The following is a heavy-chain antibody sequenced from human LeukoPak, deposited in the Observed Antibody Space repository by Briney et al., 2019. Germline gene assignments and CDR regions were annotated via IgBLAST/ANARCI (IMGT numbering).Heavy chain of an antibody. CDR1: GGSFSGYY. J-gene: IGHJ4*02. D-gene: IGHD3-22*01. Sequence: SETLSLTCAVYGGSFSGYYWSWIRQPPGKGLEWIGEINHSGSTNYNPSLKSRVTISVDTSKNQFSLKLSSVTAADTAVYYCARGSSGSTPPFDYWGQGTLVTVSS. CDR2: INHSGST. CDR3: ARGSSGSTPPFDY. V-gene: IGHV4-34*01.